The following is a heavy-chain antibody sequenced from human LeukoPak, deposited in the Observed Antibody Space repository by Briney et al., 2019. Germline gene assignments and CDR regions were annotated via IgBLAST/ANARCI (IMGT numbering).Heavy chain of an antibody. CDR1: GFTFSSYN. J-gene: IGHJ6*03. CDR2: ISSGSIHI. D-gene: IGHD1-26*01. V-gene: IGHV3-21*01. Sequence: RRSLRLSCAASGFTFSSYNMNWVRQTAGQRLGWVSSISSGSIHIYYADSVKGRFTISRHNAKPSLYLQTNSLRAEDTPVYLCAREPYRGSYVAHYYYYMAVWGKGTTVTISS. CDR3: AREPYRGSYVAHYYYYMAV.